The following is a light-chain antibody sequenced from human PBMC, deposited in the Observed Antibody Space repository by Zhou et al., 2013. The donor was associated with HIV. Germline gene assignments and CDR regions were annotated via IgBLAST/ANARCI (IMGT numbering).Light chain of an antibody. V-gene: IGKV1-39*01. CDR2: AAS. J-gene: IGKJ1*01. CDR3: QQSYTTPPT. Sequence: IQMTQSPSSLSASVGDRVTIACRANQTISSYLNWYHQKPGKAPKLLIYAASSLQSGVPSRFSGSGSGTDFTLTISSLQADDFATYYCQQSYTTPPTFGQGTRW. CDR1: QTISSY.